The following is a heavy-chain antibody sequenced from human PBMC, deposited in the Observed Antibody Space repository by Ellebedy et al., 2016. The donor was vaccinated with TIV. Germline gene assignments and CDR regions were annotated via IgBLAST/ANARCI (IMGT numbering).Heavy chain of an antibody. J-gene: IGHJ4*02. Sequence: PGGSLRLSCVASGFTFSNYNMNWVRQSPGKGLEWVGFIRSKAYGGTTEYAASVKGRFIVSRDDSKSIAYLQMNSLTTEDTAVYYCARARRGYNDFSDYWGQGTLVTVSS. CDR3: ARARRGYNDFSDY. CDR2: IRSKAYGGTT. D-gene: IGHD3-22*01. CDR1: GFTFSNYN. V-gene: IGHV3-71*01.